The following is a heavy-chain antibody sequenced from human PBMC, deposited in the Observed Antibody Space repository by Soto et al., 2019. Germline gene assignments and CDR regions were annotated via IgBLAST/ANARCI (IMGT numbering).Heavy chain of an antibody. V-gene: IGHV4-30-4*01. CDR1: GDSISNLDYF. CDR2: IYKSATT. Sequence: SETLSLTCSVSGDSISNLDYFWAWIRQPPGQALEYLGYIYKSATTYYNPSFRSRVAISVDTSKSPFSLNLTSVTAADTAVYFWARGRYCLTGRCFPNWFDSWGQGALVTVSS. J-gene: IGHJ5*01. CDR3: ARGRYCLTGRCFPNWFDS. D-gene: IGHD7-27*01.